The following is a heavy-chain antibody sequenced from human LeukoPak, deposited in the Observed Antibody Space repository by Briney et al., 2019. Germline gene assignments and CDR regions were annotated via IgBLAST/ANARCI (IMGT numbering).Heavy chain of an antibody. D-gene: IGHD3-3*01. CDR1: GYTFTGYY. CDR2: INPNSGGT. Sequence: VASVKVSCTASGYTFTGYYMHWVRQAPGQGLEWMGWINPNSGGTNYAQKFQGRVTMTRDTSISTAYMELSRLRSDDTAVYYCARGPLLRFLEWLPDFDYWGQGTLVTVSS. V-gene: IGHV1-2*02. CDR3: ARGPLLRFLEWLPDFDY. J-gene: IGHJ4*02.